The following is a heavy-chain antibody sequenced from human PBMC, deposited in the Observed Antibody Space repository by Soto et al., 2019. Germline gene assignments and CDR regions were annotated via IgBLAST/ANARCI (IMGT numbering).Heavy chain of an antibody. CDR1: GGSISNYY. J-gene: IGHJ4*02. Sequence: SETLSLTCRVSGGSISNYYWSWIRQPAGKGLEWIGRIYTGGSTNYNPSLKSRVTMSTDTSKNQFSLRLTSVTAADTAVYYCARASVGPPGGGSWTMPFDFWGQGTLVTVSS. CDR2: IYTGGST. CDR3: ARASVGPPGGGSWTMPFDF. D-gene: IGHD2-15*01. V-gene: IGHV4-4*07.